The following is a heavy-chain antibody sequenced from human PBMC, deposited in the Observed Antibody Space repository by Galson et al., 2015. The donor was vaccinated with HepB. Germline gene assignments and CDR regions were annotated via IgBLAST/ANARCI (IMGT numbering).Heavy chain of an antibody. D-gene: IGHD2-2*02. Sequence: SLRLSCAASGFTFSGSAMHWVRQASGKGLEWVGRIRSKANSYATAYAASVKGRFIISRDDSKNTAYLQMNSLKTEDTAVYYCTGGGFYCSSTSCYTGDYYYYYYMDVWGKGTTVTVSS. V-gene: IGHV3-73*01. CDR1: GFTFSGSA. CDR3: TGGGFYCSSTSCYTGDYYYYYYMDV. J-gene: IGHJ6*03. CDR2: IRSKANSYAT.